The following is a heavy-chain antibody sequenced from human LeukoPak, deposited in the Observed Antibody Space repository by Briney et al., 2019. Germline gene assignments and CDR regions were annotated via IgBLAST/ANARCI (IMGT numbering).Heavy chain of an antibody. CDR2: IYYSGST. CDR1: GGSISSGGYY. CDR3: ARESVAEQKNWFDP. V-gene: IGHV4-31*03. D-gene: IGHD6-19*01. Sequence: SQTLSLTCTVSGGSISSGGYYWSWIRQHPGKGLEWIGYIYYSGSTYYNPSLKSRVTISVDTSKNRFSLKLSSVTAADTAVYYCARESVAEQKNWFDPWGQGTLVTVSS. J-gene: IGHJ5*02.